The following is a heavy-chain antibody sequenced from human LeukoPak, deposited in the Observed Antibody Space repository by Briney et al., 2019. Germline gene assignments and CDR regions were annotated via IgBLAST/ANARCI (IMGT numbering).Heavy chain of an antibody. CDR1: GYTFTSYG. V-gene: IGHV1-18*01. Sequence: ASVKVSCTASGYTFTSYGISWVRQAPGQGLEWMGWISAYNGHTNYARKLQGRVTMTTDTSTSTAYLELRSLRSDDTAVYYCARDSRSGYYPIDYWGQGTLVTVSS. CDR2: ISAYNGHT. J-gene: IGHJ4*02. D-gene: IGHD3-22*01. CDR3: ARDSRSGYYPIDY.